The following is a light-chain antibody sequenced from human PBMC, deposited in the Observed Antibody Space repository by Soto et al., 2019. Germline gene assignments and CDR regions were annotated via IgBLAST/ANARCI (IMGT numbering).Light chain of an antibody. J-gene: IGKJ1*01. CDR3: QQYGSSGT. V-gene: IGKV3-20*01. CDR2: GAS. Sequence: IVFRQSPATLSLSPGERATLSCRASQTVRNNLAWYQQRPGQAPRLLIYGASNRATGIPDRFSGSGSGTDFTLTISRLEPEDFAVYYCQQYGSSGTFGQGTKVDIK. CDR1: QTVRNN.